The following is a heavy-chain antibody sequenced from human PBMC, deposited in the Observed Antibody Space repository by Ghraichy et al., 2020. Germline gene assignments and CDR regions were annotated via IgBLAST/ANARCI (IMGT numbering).Heavy chain of an antibody. V-gene: IGHV6-1*01. D-gene: IGHD1-7*01. CDR2: TYYRSEWSN. Sequence: SETLSLTCAISGDSVSSTNTAWNWIRQSPSRGLEWLGRTYYRSEWSNDYAVSVKGRITINPDTTKNQFSLQLNSVTPQDTAVYYGARVHTYPGRAGTTRLPNCVDPWGQGTPVTVAS. CDR3: ARVHTYPGRAGTTRLPNCVDP. CDR1: GDSVSSTNTA. J-gene: IGHJ5*02.